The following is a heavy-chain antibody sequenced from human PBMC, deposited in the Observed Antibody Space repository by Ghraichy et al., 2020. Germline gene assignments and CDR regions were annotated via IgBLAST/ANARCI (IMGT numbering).Heavy chain of an antibody. CDR3: ARAQAAIQGLGRY. CDR1: GFTFSSYS. D-gene: IGHD2-2*02. Sequence: GGSLRLSCAASGFTFSSYSMNWVRQAPGKGLEWVSSISSSSSYIYYADSVKGRFTISRDNAKNSLYLQMNSLRAEDTAVYYCARAQAAIQGLGRYWGQGTLVTVSS. CDR2: ISSSSSYI. V-gene: IGHV3-21*01. J-gene: IGHJ4*02.